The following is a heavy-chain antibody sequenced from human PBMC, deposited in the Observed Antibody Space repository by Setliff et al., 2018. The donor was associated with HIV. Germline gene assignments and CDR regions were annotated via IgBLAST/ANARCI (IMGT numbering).Heavy chain of an antibody. CDR2: INWNGGST. J-gene: IGHJ1*01. CDR3: ARDKAAAGKIEYFQH. Sequence: GGSLRLSCVASGFTFDDYGMSWVRQVPGKGLEWVSGINWNGGSTGYADSVKGRFTISRDNAKNSLYLQMNSLRAEDTALYYCARDKAAAGKIEYFQHWDQGTLVTVST. CDR1: GFTFDDYG. V-gene: IGHV3-20*04. D-gene: IGHD6-13*01.